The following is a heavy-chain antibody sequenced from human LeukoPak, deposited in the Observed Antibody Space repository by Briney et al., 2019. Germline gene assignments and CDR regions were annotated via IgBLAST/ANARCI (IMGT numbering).Heavy chain of an antibody. Sequence: GGSLRLSCAVSGLTVSSKYMSWVRQAPGKGLEWVSVIYSSGDTYYADSVKGRFSISRDNSENTVFLQMNSLRAEDTAVYYCAIYDSSGYYNYWGQGTLVTVSS. CDR1: GLTVSSKY. CDR2: IYSSGDT. CDR3: AIYDSSGYYNY. D-gene: IGHD3-22*01. V-gene: IGHV3-53*01. J-gene: IGHJ4*02.